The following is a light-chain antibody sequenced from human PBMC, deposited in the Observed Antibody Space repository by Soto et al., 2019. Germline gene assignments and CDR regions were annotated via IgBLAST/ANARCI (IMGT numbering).Light chain of an antibody. Sequence: EIVMTQSPATLSVSPGERATLSCRASQSVSTNLAWYQQKPGQAPRLLIYGTSTRASGIPARFSGSGSGTEFTLTISSLQSEDFAVYFCQQRSSWPLTFGGGTMVEIK. CDR3: QQRSSWPLT. V-gene: IGKV3-15*01. CDR2: GTS. J-gene: IGKJ4*01. CDR1: QSVSTN.